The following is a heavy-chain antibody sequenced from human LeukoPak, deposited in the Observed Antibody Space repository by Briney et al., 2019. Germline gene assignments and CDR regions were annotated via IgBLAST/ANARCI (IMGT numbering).Heavy chain of an antibody. Sequence: SETLSLTCTVSGGSISSSNYFWGWIRQPPGKGLEWIGSFYYSGSTYYNPSLKSRVTISVDTSKNQFSLKLSSVTDADTAVYYCAREIAADGDHNWFDPWGQGTLVTVSS. CDR3: AREIAADGDHNWFDP. CDR1: GGSISSSNYF. V-gene: IGHV4-39*02. CDR2: FYYSGST. D-gene: IGHD6-13*01. J-gene: IGHJ5*02.